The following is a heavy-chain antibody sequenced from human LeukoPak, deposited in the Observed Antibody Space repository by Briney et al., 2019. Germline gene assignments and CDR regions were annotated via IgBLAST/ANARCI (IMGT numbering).Heavy chain of an antibody. J-gene: IGHJ4*02. CDR2: ISYDGSNK. Sequence: GGSLRLSCAASGFTFSSYAMHWVRQAPGKGLEWVAVISYDGSNKYYADSVKGRFTISRDNSKNTLYLQMNSLRAEDTAVYYCARDQAPYDFWSGYYGGYFDCWGQGTLVTVSS. CDR3: ARDQAPYDFWSGYYGGYFDC. D-gene: IGHD3-3*01. CDR1: GFTFSSYA. V-gene: IGHV3-30-3*01.